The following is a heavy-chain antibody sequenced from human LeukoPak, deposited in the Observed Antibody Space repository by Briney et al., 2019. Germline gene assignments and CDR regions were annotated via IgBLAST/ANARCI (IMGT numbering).Heavy chain of an antibody. CDR2: IYHSGST. J-gene: IGHJ2*01. CDR1: GGSISSGGYS. CDR3: ARVSVAGTAMVTDWYFDL. V-gene: IGHV4-30-2*01. Sequence: SETLSLTCAVSGGSISSGGYSWSWIRQPPGKGLEWIGYIYHSGSTYYNPSLKSRVTISVDTSKNQFSLKLSSVTAADTAVYYCARVSVAGTAMVTDWYFDLWCRGTLVTVSS. D-gene: IGHD5-18*01.